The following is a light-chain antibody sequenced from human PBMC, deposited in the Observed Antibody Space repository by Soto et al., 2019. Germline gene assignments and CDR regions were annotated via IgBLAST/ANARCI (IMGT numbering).Light chain of an antibody. Sequence: EIVLTQSPGTLSLSPGERATLSCRASQSVSSSLAWYQQRPGQAPRLLIYDASSRATGIPDRFSGSGSGTDFTLTISRLEPEDFAVYYCQHYGSSRTFGQGTKVDIK. J-gene: IGKJ1*01. CDR2: DAS. CDR1: QSVSSS. V-gene: IGKV3-20*01. CDR3: QHYGSSRT.